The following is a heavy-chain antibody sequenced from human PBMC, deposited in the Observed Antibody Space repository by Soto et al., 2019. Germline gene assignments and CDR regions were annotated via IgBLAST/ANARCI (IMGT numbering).Heavy chain of an antibody. D-gene: IGHD5-18*01. CDR2: ITSSSTYI. Sequence: PGGSLRLTCVASGFTFRAYSMSWVRQAPGPELEWVSSITSSSTYIYYTRSVEGRFTISRDDAKNSLHLQMNSLRAEDTAVYYCARDLLEGYGHARQPDYWGQGTLVTVSS. CDR3: ARDLLEGYGHARQPDY. V-gene: IGHV3-21*06. J-gene: IGHJ4*02. CDR1: GFTFRAYS.